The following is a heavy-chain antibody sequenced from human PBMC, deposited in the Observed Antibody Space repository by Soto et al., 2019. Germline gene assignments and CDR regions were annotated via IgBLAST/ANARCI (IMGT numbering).Heavy chain of an antibody. Sequence: NPSETLSLTCTVSGGSISSGGYYWSWIRQHPGKGLEWIGYIYYSGSTYYNPSLKSRVTISVDTSKNQFSLKLSSVTAADTAVYYCASGYDWNYYYGMDVWGQGTTVTV. CDR2: IYYSGST. CDR3: ASGYDWNYYYGMDV. V-gene: IGHV4-31*03. D-gene: IGHD5-12*01. J-gene: IGHJ6*02. CDR1: GGSISSGGYY.